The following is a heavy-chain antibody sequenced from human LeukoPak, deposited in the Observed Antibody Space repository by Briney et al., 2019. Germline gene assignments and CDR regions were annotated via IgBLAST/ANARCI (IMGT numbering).Heavy chain of an antibody. D-gene: IGHD4/OR15-4a*01. V-gene: IGHV3-74*01. CDR3: ARDRRLWNMDV. CDR1: GLTFSSYW. J-gene: IGHJ6*03. CDR2: INSDGSTT. Sequence: GGSLRLSCVASGLTFSSYWMHWVRQAPGKGLVWVSRINSDGSTTTYADSVKGRFTISRDNAKNTLYLQMNSLRAEDTAVYYCARDRRLWNMDVWGTGTTVTISS.